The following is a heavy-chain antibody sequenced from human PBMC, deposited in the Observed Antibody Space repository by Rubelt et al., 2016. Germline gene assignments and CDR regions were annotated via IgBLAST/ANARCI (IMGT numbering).Heavy chain of an antibody. Sequence: EVQLVESGGGLVQPGGSLRLSCAASGFTFSSYWMSWVRQAPGKGLEWVSSVSSSSNYIYYADSVKGRFTISRDNAKNSLYLQMNSLRAEDTAVYYCARVYDSTRGQGGYFDYWGQGTLVTVSS. CDR3: ARVYDSTRGQGGYFDY. CDR2: VSSSSNYI. D-gene: IGHD3-22*01. V-gene: IGHV3-21*01. CDR1: GFTFSSYW. J-gene: IGHJ4*02.